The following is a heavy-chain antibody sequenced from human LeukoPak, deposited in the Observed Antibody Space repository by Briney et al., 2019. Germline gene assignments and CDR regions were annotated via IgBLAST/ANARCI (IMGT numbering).Heavy chain of an antibody. V-gene: IGHV3-21*01. D-gene: IGHD2-2*02. J-gene: IGHJ5*02. Sequence: GGSLRLSCAASGFTFSSYSMNWVRQAPGKGLEWVSSISSSSSYIYYADSVKGRFTISRDNAKNSLYLQMNSLRAEDTAVYYCARGVRHCSSTSCYRFDWFDPWGQGTLVTVSS. CDR2: ISSSSSYI. CDR3: ARGVRHCSSTSCYRFDWFDP. CDR1: GFTFSSYS.